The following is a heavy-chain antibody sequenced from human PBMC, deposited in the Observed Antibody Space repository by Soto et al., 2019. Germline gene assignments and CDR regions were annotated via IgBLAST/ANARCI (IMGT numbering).Heavy chain of an antibody. CDR1: GGSISSSSYY. CDR3: ARHIYDAGRGDY. CDR2: IYYSGST. D-gene: IGHD3-10*01. V-gene: IGHV4-39*01. J-gene: IGHJ4*02. Sequence: SETLSLTCTVSGGSISSSSYYWGWIRQPPGKGLEWIGSIYYSGSTYYNPSLKSRVTISVDTSKNQFSLKLSSVTAADTAVYYCARHIYDAGRGDYWGQGTLVTVS.